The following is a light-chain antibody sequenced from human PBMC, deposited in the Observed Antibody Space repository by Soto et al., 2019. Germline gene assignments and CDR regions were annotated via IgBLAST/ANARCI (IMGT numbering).Light chain of an antibody. CDR3: QQRYSWPPIT. CDR1: QSVSIY. V-gene: IGKV3-11*01. CDR2: DGS. J-gene: IGKJ5*01. Sequence: EIVLTQSPATLSLSPGERATLSCRASQSVSIYLAWFQRKPGQAPRLLISDGSNRATGVPARFSGSGSGTDFTLTISSLEPEDFAVYYCQQRYSWPPITFGQGTRLEMK.